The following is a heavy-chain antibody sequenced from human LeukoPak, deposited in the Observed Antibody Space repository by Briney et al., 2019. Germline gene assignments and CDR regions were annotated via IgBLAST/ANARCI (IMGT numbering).Heavy chain of an antibody. Sequence: GGSLRLSCAASGFTFSSYAMHWVRQAPGKGLEWVAVISYDESNKYYADSVKGRFTISRDNAKNSLYLQMNSLRAEDTAVYYCARWGIAAAGNDYWGQGTLVTVSS. CDR1: GFTFSSYA. CDR2: ISYDESNK. V-gene: IGHV3-30*04. D-gene: IGHD6-13*01. CDR3: ARWGIAAAGNDY. J-gene: IGHJ4*02.